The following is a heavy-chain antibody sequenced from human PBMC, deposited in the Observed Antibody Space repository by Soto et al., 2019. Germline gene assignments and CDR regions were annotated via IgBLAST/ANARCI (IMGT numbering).Heavy chain of an antibody. CDR2: ISADGRDL. CDR1: GFTLGAYV. CDR3: SKSVPDPACRGGGCHRTLDY. Sequence: QVQLVESGGGVVQPGGSVRLSCTASGFTLGAYVMHWVRQAQGKGPEWVAAISADGRDLFYAASVEGRFTISRDNAKNNIFLQMNSLTSGVTSVDSCSKSVPDPACRGGGCHRTLDYWGQGTLVTVSS. J-gene: IGHJ4*02. D-gene: IGHD2-15*01. V-gene: IGHV3-30*18.